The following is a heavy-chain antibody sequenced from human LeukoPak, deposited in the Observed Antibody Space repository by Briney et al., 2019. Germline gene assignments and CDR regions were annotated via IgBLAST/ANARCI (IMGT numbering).Heavy chain of an antibody. Sequence: GGSLRLSCAASGFTFSSYGMHWVRQAPGKGLEWVAFIRYDGSNKYYADSVKGRFTISRDNSKNTLYLQMNSLRAEDTAVYYCAKDAFSGIVVGGHFDFWGQGTLVTVSS. CDR1: GFTFSSYG. CDR3: AKDAFSGIVVGGHFDF. D-gene: IGHD2-2*01. J-gene: IGHJ4*02. CDR2: IRYDGSNK. V-gene: IGHV3-30*02.